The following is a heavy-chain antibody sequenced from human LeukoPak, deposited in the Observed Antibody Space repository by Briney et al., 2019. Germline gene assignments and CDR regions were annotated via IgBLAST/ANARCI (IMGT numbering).Heavy chain of an antibody. CDR2: ISGSGGST. J-gene: IGHJ5*02. V-gene: IGHV3-23*01. D-gene: IGHD2-2*01. CDR1: GFTFSSYA. CDR3: AKSVVPAATHNWFDP. Sequence: GGSLRLSCAASGFTFSSYAMSWVRQAPGKGLEWVSAISGSGGSTYYADSVKGRVTISRDNSKNTLYLQMNSLRAEDTAVYYCAKSVVPAATHNWFDPWGQGTLVTVSS.